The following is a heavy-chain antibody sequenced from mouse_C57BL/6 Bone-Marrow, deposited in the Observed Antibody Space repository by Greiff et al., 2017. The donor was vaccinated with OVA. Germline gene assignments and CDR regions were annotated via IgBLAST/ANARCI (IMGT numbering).Heavy chain of an antibody. CDR3: ARHLLWRDWFAY. CDR1: GYTFTSYW. J-gene: IGHJ3*01. CDR2: IDPSDSYT. D-gene: IGHD2-1*01. Sequence: QVQLKQPGAELVKPGASVKLSCKASGYTFTSYWMQWVKQRPGQGLEWIGEIDPSDSYTNYNQKFKGKATLTVDTSSSTAYMQLSSLTSEDAAVYCCARHLLWRDWFAYWGQGTLVTVSA. V-gene: IGHV1-50*01.